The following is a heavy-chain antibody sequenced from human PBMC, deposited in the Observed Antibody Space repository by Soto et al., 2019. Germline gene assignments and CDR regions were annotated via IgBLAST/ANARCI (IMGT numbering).Heavy chain of an antibody. Sequence: ASVKVSCKASGGTFSSYAISWVRQAPGQGLEWMGGIIPIFGTANYAQKFQGRVTITADESTSTAYMELSSLRSEDTAVYYCASFFSGRQQLVPGYYYYGMDVWGQGTTVTVSS. D-gene: IGHD6-13*01. CDR2: IIPIFGTA. CDR1: GGTFSSYA. V-gene: IGHV1-69*13. J-gene: IGHJ6*02. CDR3: ASFFSGRQQLVPGYYYYGMDV.